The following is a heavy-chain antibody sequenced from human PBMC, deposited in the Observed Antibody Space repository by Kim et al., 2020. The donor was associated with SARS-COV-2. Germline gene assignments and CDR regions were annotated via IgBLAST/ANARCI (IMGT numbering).Heavy chain of an antibody. D-gene: IGHD1-7*01. CDR1: GGTFSSYA. CDR3: ARGEELRHYYYYGMDV. V-gene: IGHV1-69*13. J-gene: IGHJ6*02. Sequence: SVKVSCKASGGTFSSYAISWVRQAPGQGLEWMGGIIPIFGTANYAQKFQGRVTITADESTSTAYMELSSLRSEDTAVYYCARGEELRHYYYYGMDVWGQGTMVTVAS. CDR2: IIPIFGTA.